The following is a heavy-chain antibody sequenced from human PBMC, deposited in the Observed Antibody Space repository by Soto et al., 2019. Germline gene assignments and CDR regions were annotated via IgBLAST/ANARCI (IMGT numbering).Heavy chain of an antibody. D-gene: IGHD6-6*01. CDR3: ARVSSSIPSVGYYYYYYGMDF. CDR2: IIPIFGTA. J-gene: IGHJ6*02. Sequence: SVKVSCKASGGTFSSYAISWVRQAPGQGLEWMGGIIPIFGTANYAQKFQGRVTITADESTSTAYMELSSLRSEDTAVYYFARVSSSIPSVGYYYYYYGMDFWGQGTTVTVSS. V-gene: IGHV1-69*13. CDR1: GGTFSSYA.